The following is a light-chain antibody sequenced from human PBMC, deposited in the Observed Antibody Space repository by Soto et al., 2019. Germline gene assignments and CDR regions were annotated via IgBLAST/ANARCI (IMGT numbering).Light chain of an antibody. CDR3: MQALQSPFT. J-gene: IGKJ3*01. Sequence: DIVMTQSPLSLPVTPGEPASISCRSSQSLLHSNGYNYLDWYLQKPGQSPQILIYLGSNRASGVPYRFSGSGSGTDFTLTISRVEAEDVGFYYCMQALQSPFTFGRGTKVDTK. CDR2: LGS. V-gene: IGKV2-28*01. CDR1: QSLLHSNGYNY.